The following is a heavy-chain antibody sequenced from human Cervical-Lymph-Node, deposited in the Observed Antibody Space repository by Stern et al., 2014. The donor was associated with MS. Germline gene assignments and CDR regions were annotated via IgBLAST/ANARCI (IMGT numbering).Heavy chain of an antibody. J-gene: IGHJ2*01. CDR1: GDSISGSTDW. Sequence: QVQLQESGPGLVRPSGTLSLTCGVSGDSISGSTDWWSWVRQPPGQGLVWIGEVPHRGTTKDNPSIKSPVTISVDTDTNQFSLNLNSVTAADTAVYYCARVKWYFDLWGRGTLVTVSS. V-gene: IGHV4-4*02. CDR3: ARVKWYFDL. D-gene: IGHD2-21*01. CDR2: VPHRGTT.